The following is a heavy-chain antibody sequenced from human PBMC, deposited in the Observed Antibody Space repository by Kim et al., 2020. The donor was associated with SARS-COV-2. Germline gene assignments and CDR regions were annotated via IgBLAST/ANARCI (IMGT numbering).Heavy chain of an antibody. J-gene: IGHJ4*02. V-gene: IGHV4-61*02. Sequence: SETLSLTCTVSGGSISSGSYYWSWIRQPAGKGLEWIGRIYTSGSTNYNPSLKSRVTISVDTSKNQFSLKLSSVTAADTAVYYCARFLGGYYGSGSKRQRHYYFDYWGQGTLVTVSS. CDR1: GGSISSGSYY. CDR3: ARFLGGYYGSGSKRQRHYYFDY. D-gene: IGHD3-10*01. CDR2: IYTSGST.